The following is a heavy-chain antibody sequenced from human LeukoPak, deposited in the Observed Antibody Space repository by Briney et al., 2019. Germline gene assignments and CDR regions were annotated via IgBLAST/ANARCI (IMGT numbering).Heavy chain of an antibody. CDR1: GYTLTSYD. CDR3: ARSGSYYVGNNWFDP. D-gene: IGHD1-26*01. CDR2: MNPNSGNT. V-gene: IGHV1-8*01. Sequence: ASVKVSCKASGYTLTSYDINWVRQATGQGLEWMGWMNPNSGNTGYAQKFQGRVTMTRNTSIGTAYMELSSLRSEDTAVYYCARSGSYYVGNNWFDPWGQGTLVTVSS. J-gene: IGHJ5*02.